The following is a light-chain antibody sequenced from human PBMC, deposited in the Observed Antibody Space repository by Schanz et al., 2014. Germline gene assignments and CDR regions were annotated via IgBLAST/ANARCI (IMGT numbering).Light chain of an antibody. J-gene: IGLJ3*02. Sequence: QSALTQPASVSGSPGQSITISCTGTSSDVGGYNYVSWYQQHPGKAPKLIIYDVSNRPSGVSNRISGSKSGNTASLTISGVQAEDEADYYCCSYAGSSTWVFGGGTKLTVL. V-gene: IGLV2-23*02. CDR3: CSYAGSSTWV. CDR2: DVS. CDR1: SSDVGGYNY.